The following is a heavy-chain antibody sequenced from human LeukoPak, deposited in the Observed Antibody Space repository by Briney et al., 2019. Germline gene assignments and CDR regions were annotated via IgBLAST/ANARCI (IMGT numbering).Heavy chain of an antibody. CDR3: AKGGLSYFAY. J-gene: IGHJ4*02. Sequence: GGSLRLSCAASGFTFTSSAMTWVRQAPGKGLGWVSAVSNSGGSTYYADSVKGRFTISRDNSKNTLHLQMNSLGAEDTAVYYCAKGGLSYFAYWGQGTLVTVSA. V-gene: IGHV3-23*01. CDR1: GFTFTSSA. CDR2: VSNSGGST.